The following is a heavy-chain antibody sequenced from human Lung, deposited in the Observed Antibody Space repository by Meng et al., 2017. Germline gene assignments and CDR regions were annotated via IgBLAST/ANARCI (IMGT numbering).Heavy chain of an antibody. Sequence: QVPPQQWGAGPLQPSGTLSLTCVVSGGSFSDYYWSWIRQPPGKGLEWIGEINHSGSTNYNPSLESRATISVDTSQNNLSLKLSSVTAADSAVYYCARGPTTMAHDFDYWGQGTLVTVSS. V-gene: IGHV4-34*01. D-gene: IGHD4-11*01. CDR2: INHSGST. CDR3: ARGPTTMAHDFDY. J-gene: IGHJ4*02. CDR1: GGSFSDYY.